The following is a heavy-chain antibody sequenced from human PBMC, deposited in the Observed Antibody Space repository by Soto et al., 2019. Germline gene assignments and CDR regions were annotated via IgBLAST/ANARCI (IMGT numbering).Heavy chain of an antibody. CDR3: AIVGREPGNSIDY. CDR2: IIPILGIA. CDR1: GGTFSSYT. J-gene: IGHJ4*02. Sequence: QVQLVQSGAGVKKPGSSVKVSCTASGGTFSSYTISWVRQAPGQGLEWMGRIIPILGIANYAQKFQGRVTITADKSTSTAYRGLSTLSCEATAVYYCAIVGREPGNSIDYWGQGTLDTVSS. V-gene: IGHV1-69*02. D-gene: IGHD1-7*01.